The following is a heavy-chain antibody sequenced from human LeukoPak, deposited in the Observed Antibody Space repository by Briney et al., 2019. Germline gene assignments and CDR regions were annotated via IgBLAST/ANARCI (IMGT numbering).Heavy chain of an antibody. Sequence: ASVKVSCKASGYSFTSNYIHWVRQAPGQGLEWMGMIYPRDGSTSYAQKFQGRVTVTRDTSTSTVHMELSGLRSKDTAVYYCARDQEAFDYWGQGTLVTVSS. CDR3: ARDQEAFDY. CDR1: GYSFTSNY. V-gene: IGHV1-46*01. CDR2: IYPRDGST. J-gene: IGHJ4*02.